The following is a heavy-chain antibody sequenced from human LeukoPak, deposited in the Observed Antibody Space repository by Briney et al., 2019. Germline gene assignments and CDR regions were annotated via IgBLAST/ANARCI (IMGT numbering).Heavy chain of an antibody. CDR2: IYSGGST. D-gene: IGHD3-22*01. CDR1: GFTFSSNY. CDR3: ARDSPYYYDSSGYYYQPFDY. V-gene: IGHV3-66*01. J-gene: IGHJ4*02. Sequence: GGSLRLSCAASGFTFSSNYMSWVRQAPGKGLEWVSVIYSGGSTYYSDSVKGRFTISRDNSKNTLYLQMNSLRAEDTAVYYCARDSPYYYDSSGYYYQPFDYWGQGTLVTVSS.